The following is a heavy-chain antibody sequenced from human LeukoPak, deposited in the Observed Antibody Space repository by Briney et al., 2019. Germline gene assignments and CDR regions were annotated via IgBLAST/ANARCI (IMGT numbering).Heavy chain of an antibody. J-gene: IGHJ4*02. CDR2: IYHSGST. V-gene: IGHV4-30-2*01. CDR3: ARLYSSGWFYDY. CDR1: GGSISSGGYS. D-gene: IGHD6-19*01. Sequence: SETLSLTCAVSGGSISSGGYSWSWIRQPPGKGLEWIGYIYHSGSTYYNPSLKSRVTISVDRSKNQFSLKLSSVTAADTAVYYCARLYSSGWFYDYWGQGTLVTVSS.